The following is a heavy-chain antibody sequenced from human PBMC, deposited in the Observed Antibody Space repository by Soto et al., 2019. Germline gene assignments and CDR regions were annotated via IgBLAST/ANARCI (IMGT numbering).Heavy chain of an antibody. CDR3: ARDGYCSGGSCYSVPVFDY. Sequence: QVQLVESGGGVVQPGRSLRLSCAASGFTFSSYGMHWIRQAPGKGLEWVAVIWYDGSNKYYADSVKGLFTISRDNSKKTLYLQMNSLRAEDAAVYYCARDGYCSGGSCYSVPVFDYWGQGTLVTVSS. CDR2: IWYDGSNK. CDR1: GFTFSSYG. V-gene: IGHV3-33*01. D-gene: IGHD2-15*01. J-gene: IGHJ4*02.